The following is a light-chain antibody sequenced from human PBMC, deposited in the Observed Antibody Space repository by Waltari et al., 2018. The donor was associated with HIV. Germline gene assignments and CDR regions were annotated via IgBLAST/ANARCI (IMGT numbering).Light chain of an antibody. V-gene: IGKV1-5*03. Sequence: DIQLTQSPSTLSASVGDRVIITCRASQSISSWLAWNRQKPGKAPKLLIYKASSLESGVPSRFSGTGSGTEFTLTISSLQPDDFATYYCQQYNSYSLTFGGGTKVEIK. CDR3: QQYNSYSLT. CDR2: KAS. J-gene: IGKJ4*01. CDR1: QSISSW.